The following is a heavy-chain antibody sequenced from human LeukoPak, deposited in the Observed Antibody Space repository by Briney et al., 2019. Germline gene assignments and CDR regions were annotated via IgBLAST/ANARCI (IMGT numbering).Heavy chain of an antibody. CDR2: IGWNSGTI. J-gene: IGHJ4*02. D-gene: IGHD3-3*02. CDR3: AKDLTFGGLLDY. Sequence: GGSLRLSCAASGFTFDDYAMHWVRQAPGKGLEWVSGIGWNSGTIGYADSVKGRFTISRDNAKNSLYLQMNSLRAEDTAFCYCAKDLTFGGLLDYWGQGTLVTVSS. V-gene: IGHV3-9*01. CDR1: GFTFDDYA.